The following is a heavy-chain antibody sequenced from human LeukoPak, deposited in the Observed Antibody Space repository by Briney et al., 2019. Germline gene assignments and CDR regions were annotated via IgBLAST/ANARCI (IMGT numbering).Heavy chain of an antibody. J-gene: IGHJ4*02. CDR2: INHSGST. V-gene: IGHV4-34*01. CDR3: ARAWASNNVWGSYRPRGYYFDY. CDR1: GGSFSGYY. D-gene: IGHD3-16*02. Sequence: SETLSLTCAVYGGSFSGYYWSWIRQPPGKGLEWIGEINHSGSTNYNPSLKSRVTISVDTSKNQFSLKLRSVTAADTAVYYCARAWASNNVWGSYRPRGYYFDYWGQGTLVTVSS.